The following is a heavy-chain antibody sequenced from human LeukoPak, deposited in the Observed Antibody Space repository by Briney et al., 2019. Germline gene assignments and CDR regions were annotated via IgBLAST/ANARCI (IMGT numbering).Heavy chain of an antibody. J-gene: IGHJ4*02. V-gene: IGHV3-48*01. CDR1: GFAFSSHS. CDR3: AREVAIGYCSGGSCPALDY. Sequence: GGSLRLSCAASGFAFSSHSMNWVRQAPGKGLEWLSYITSSSTTIYYADSVKGRFTTSRDNARNSVFLQMNSLRSEDTAVYYCAREVAIGYCSGGSCPALDYWGQGTLVTVSS. CDR2: ITSSSTTI. D-gene: IGHD2-15*01.